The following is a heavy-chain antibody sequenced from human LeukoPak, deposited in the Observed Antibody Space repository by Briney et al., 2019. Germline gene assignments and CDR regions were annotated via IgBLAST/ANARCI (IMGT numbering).Heavy chain of an antibody. V-gene: IGHV4-59*01. J-gene: IGHJ6*03. D-gene: IGHD5-18*01. CDR2: IYYSGST. CDR1: GGSISSYY. CDR3: ARTTEGGYTYGYFYYYYMDV. Sequence: SETLSLTCTVSGGSISSYYWSWIRQPPGKGLEWIGYIYYSGSTNYKSSLKSRVTILVDTSKNQFSLKLNSVTAADTAVYYCARTTEGGYTYGYFYYYYMDVWGKGTTVTISS.